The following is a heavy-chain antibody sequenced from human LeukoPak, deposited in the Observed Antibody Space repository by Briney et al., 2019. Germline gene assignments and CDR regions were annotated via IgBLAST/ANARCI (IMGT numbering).Heavy chain of an antibody. D-gene: IGHD1-14*01. CDR2: IKQDGSEK. CDR1: GGSFTIYS. Sequence: PSETLSLTCAVYGGSFTIYSWTWIRQSPGKGLEWVANIKQDGSEKYYVDSVKGRFTISRDNAKNSLYLQMNSLRAEDTAVYYCARRREQVSFISRRKDQSFDYWGQGTLVTVSS. CDR3: ARRREQVSFISRRKDQSFDY. J-gene: IGHJ4*02. V-gene: IGHV3-7*01.